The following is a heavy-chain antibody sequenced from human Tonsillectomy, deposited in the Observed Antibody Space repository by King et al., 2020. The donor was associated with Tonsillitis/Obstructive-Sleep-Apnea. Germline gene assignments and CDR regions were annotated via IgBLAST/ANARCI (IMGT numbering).Heavy chain of an antibody. CDR3: AIDTLYGSGSYDSFDI. CDR2: ISWNSGSI. Sequence: VQLVESGGGLVQPGRSLRLSCAASGFTFDDYAMHWVRQAPGKGLEWVSGISWNSGSIGYADSVKGRFTISRDNAKNSLYLQMNSLRAEDTALYYCAIDTLYGSGSYDSFDIWGQGTMVTVSS. V-gene: IGHV3-9*01. D-gene: IGHD3-10*01. J-gene: IGHJ3*02. CDR1: GFTFDDYA.